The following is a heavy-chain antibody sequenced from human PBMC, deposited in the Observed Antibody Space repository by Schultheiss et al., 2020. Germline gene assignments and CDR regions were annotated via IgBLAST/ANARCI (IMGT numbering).Heavy chain of an antibody. CDR1: GFTFSSYA. CDR3: ARDTAMVSYYYYGMDV. Sequence: GESLKISCAASGFTFSSYAMHWVRQAPGKGLEWVAVISYDGSNKYYADSVKGRFTISRDNSKNTLYLQMNSLRAEDTAVYYCARDTAMVSYYYYGMDVWGQGTTVTVYS. CDR2: ISYDGSNK. D-gene: IGHD5-18*01. V-gene: IGHV3-30-3*01. J-gene: IGHJ6*02.